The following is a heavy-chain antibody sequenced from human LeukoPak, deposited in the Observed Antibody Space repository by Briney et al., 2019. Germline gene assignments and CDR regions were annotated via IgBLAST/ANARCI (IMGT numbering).Heavy chain of an antibody. D-gene: IGHD2-8*01. V-gene: IGHV3-30-3*01. J-gene: IGHJ5*02. Sequence: GGSLRLSCAASGFTFSGYPIHWVRQAPGKGLEWVAVISYDGSNKYFADSVKGRFTISRDTSKNTLYLQMNSLRAEDTAVYYCARENGNWFDPWGQGTLVTVSS. CDR3: ARENGNWFDP. CDR1: GFTFSGYP. CDR2: ISYDGSNK.